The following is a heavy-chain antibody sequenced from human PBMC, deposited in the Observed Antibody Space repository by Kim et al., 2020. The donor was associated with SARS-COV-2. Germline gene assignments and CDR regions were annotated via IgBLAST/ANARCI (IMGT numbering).Heavy chain of an antibody. J-gene: IGHJ4*02. CDR3: PRDMKPTVYDY. CDR2: GNAANDKT. V-gene: IGHV1-3*01. Sequence: ASVKVSCKASGYTFKNYPIHWLRQDPGQRLEWRGWGNAANDKTKYSQKFQGSVTITRDTSTNTAYMDLSSLTSEDTAIYYCPRDMKPTVYDYCGQGTLVTVSS. CDR1: GYTFKNYP. D-gene: IGHD4-4*01.